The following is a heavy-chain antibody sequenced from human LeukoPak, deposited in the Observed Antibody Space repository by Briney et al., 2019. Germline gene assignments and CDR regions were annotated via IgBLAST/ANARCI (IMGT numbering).Heavy chain of an antibody. V-gene: IGHV4-34*01. Sequence: TSETLSLTCAVHGGSFSGYYWSWIRQPPGKGLEWIGEINHSGSTNYNPSLKSRVTISVDTSKNQFSLKLSSVTAADRAVYYCARAPPAAHNWFDPWGQGTLVTVSS. CDR1: GGSFSGYY. CDR2: INHSGST. CDR3: ARAPPAAHNWFDP. D-gene: IGHD2-2*01. J-gene: IGHJ5*02.